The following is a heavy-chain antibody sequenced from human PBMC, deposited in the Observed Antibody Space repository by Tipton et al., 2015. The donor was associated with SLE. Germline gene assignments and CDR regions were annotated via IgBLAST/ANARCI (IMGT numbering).Heavy chain of an antibody. CDR1: GFTFSNYN. CDR3: AKDSPITMVRGVIRYDFDY. Sequence: RSLRLSCAASGFTFSNYNMNWVRQAPGKGLEWVAIILYDGSNKYYADSVKGRFTISRDNSKNTLYLQMNSLRAEDTAVYYCAKDSPITMVRGVIRYDFDYWGQGTLVTVSS. J-gene: IGHJ4*02. D-gene: IGHD3-10*01. V-gene: IGHV3-30*04. CDR2: ILYDGSNK.